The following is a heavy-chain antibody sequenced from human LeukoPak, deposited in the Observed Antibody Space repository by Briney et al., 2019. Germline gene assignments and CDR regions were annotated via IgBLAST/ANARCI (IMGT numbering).Heavy chain of an antibody. V-gene: IGHV4-38-2*02. CDR3: ARTYINFTTYFDP. Sequence: SETLSLTCSVSGYSVNNGYNWGWVRQPPGKGLECIGSISHIGSTYYNPSLESRVTISLDTSKNQFSLELSSVTAADTAVYYCARTYINFTTYFDPWAREPWSPSPQ. D-gene: IGHD4-11*01. CDR2: ISHIGST. CDR1: GYSVNNGYN. J-gene: IGHJ5*02.